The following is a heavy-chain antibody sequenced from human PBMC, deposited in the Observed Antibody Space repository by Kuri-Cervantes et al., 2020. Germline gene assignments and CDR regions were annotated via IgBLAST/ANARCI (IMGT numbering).Heavy chain of an antibody. CDR1: GFTFDDYA. D-gene: IGHD4/OR15-4a*01. J-gene: IGHJ3*02. CDR3: AEVGADHDAFDI. Sequence: SLKISCAASGFTFDDYAMHWVRQAPGKGLEWVSGISWNSGSIGYADSVKGRFTISRDNAKNSLYLQMNSLRAEDTALYYCAEVGADHDAFDIWGQGTMVT. V-gene: IGHV3-9*01. CDR2: ISWNSGSI.